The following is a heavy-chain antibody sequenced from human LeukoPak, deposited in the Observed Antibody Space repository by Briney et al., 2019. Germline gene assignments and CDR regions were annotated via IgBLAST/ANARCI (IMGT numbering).Heavy chain of an antibody. CDR1: GFIFSSYG. CDR3: ARSIRDDRGYYKTPEN. V-gene: IGHV3-21*01. D-gene: IGHD3-22*01. CDR2: ISSISTYT. Sequence: PGGSLRLSCAASGFIFSSYGMIWVRQAPGKGPEWVSSISSISTYTHYADSVKGRFTISRDNAENSLFLQMNSLRAEDTAVYYCARSIRDDRGYYKTPENWGQGTLVTVSS. J-gene: IGHJ4*02.